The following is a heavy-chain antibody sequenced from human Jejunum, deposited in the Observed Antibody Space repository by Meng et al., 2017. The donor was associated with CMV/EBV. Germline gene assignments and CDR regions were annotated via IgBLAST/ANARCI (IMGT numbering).Heavy chain of an antibody. CDR2: IKSKSDGAKT. D-gene: IGHD3/OR15-3a*01. CDR3: ATSGLNYCGIDV. V-gene: IGHV3-15*05. CDR1: GFIFRNTW. J-gene: IGHJ6*02. Sequence: SGFIFRNTWMTWVRQVPGKGLEWLGRIKSKSDGAKTDYPAPLKGRVTISRDDSRNTLYLEMNALTTEDTGVYYCATSGLNYCGIDVWGQGTTVTVSS.